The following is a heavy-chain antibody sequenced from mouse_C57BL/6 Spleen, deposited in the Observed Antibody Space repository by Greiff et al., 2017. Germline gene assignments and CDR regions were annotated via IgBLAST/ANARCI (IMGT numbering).Heavy chain of an antibody. CDR1: GYAFSSYW. CDR2: IYPGDGDT. V-gene: IGHV1-80*01. J-gene: IGHJ4*01. Sequence: QVQLKESGAELVKPGASVKISCKASGYAFSSYWMNWVKQRPGKGLEWIGQIYPGDGDTNYNGQFKGKATLTANKSSSTAYMQRSSLTSEDAAVYFCARRNDGNYDAMDYWGQGTSVTVYS. D-gene: IGHD2-1*01. CDR3: ARRNDGNYDAMDY.